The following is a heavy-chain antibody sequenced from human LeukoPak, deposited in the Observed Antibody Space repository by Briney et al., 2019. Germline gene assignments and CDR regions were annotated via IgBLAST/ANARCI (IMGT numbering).Heavy chain of an antibody. CDR2: IYYSGSS. V-gene: IGHV4-31*03. D-gene: IGHD3-22*01. CDR3: ARVPRRDHYDSSGYFSVFDP. J-gene: IGHJ5*02. Sequence: SETLSLTCTVSGGSIISDGYYWSWIRQHPGKGLEWVGYIYYSGSSYYNPSLKSRVTISVDTSKNQFSLKLSSVTAADTAVYYCARVPRRDHYDSSGYFSVFDPWGQGTLVTVSS. CDR1: GGSIISDGYY.